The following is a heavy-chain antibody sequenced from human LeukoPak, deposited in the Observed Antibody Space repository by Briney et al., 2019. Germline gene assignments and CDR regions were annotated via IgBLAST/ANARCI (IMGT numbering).Heavy chain of an antibody. D-gene: IGHD6-13*01. V-gene: IGHV4-59*01. CDR1: NDSIKDYY. CDR3: ARYEVGCSWAQASDI. CDR2: ISNIGST. J-gene: IGHJ3*02. Sequence: SETLSLTCTVSNDSIKDYYWNWIRQPPGKGLEWIGFISNIGSTNYNPSLKSRVTISIDTSKRQFSLKLSSVTAADTAVYYCARYEVGCSWAQASDIWGQGTMVTVSS.